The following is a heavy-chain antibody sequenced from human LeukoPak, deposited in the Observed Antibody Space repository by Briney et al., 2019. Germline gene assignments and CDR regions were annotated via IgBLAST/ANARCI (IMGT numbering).Heavy chain of an antibody. D-gene: IGHD3-16*01. V-gene: IGHV4-4*07. CDR3: ARDDPTLGFDY. Sequence: PSETLSLTCTVAGGSISSCCWSWIRQPAGKGLEWIGRIYTSGSTNYNPSLKSRVTMSVDASKNQFSLKLSSVTAADTAVYYCARDDPTLGFDYWGQGTLVTVSS. CDR2: IYTSGST. J-gene: IGHJ4*02. CDR1: GGSISSCC.